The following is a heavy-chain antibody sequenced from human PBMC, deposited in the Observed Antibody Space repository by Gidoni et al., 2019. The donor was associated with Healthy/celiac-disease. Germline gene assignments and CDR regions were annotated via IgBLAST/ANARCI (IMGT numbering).Heavy chain of an antibody. CDR2: LSGSGSRT. V-gene: IGHV3-23*01. Sequence: EVQLLESGGGLAQPGGSLRLSCTAPGFPFSSYAMSWVRQAPGKGLEWVSVLSGSGSRTYYADSVKGRFTISRDNSKNTLYLQMNSLRAEDTAVYFCAKDGCTSTGCYFNYFDYWGQGTLVTVSS. CDR1: GFPFSSYA. J-gene: IGHJ4*02. CDR3: AKDGCTSTGCYFNYFDY. D-gene: IGHD2-2*01.